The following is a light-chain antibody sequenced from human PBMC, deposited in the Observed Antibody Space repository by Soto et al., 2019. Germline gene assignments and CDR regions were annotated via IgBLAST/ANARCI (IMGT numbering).Light chain of an antibody. CDR2: EVS. Sequence: QSALTQPASVSGSPGQSITISCTGTSSDVGDYKYVSWYQKHPGKAPKALIYEVSNRPSGVSNRFSVSKSGNTASLTISGLQAEDEADYYCSSYTTSNTLVFGPGTKLTVL. V-gene: IGLV2-14*01. J-gene: IGLJ1*01. CDR3: SSYTTSNTLV. CDR1: SSDVGDYKY.